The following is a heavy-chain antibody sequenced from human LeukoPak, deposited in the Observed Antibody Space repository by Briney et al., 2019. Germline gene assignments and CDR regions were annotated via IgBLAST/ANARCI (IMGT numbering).Heavy chain of an antibody. J-gene: IGHJ5*02. Sequence: ASVKVSCKVSGYTLTELSMHWVRQAPGKGLEWMGGFDPEDGETIYAQKFQGRVTMTEDTSTDTAYMELSSLRSEDTAVYCCATVGYYYDSSAPTPNWFDPWGQGTLVTVSS. CDR1: GYTLTELS. V-gene: IGHV1-24*01. CDR3: ATVGYYYDSSAPTPNWFDP. D-gene: IGHD3-22*01. CDR2: FDPEDGET.